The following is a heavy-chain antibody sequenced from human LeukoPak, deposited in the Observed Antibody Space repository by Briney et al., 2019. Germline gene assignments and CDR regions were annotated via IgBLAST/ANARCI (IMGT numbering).Heavy chain of an antibody. CDR2: IYPGDSDT. Sequence: GESLKISCKGSGYSFTSYWIGWVRQMPGKGLEWMGTIYPGDSDTRYSPSFQGQVTISADKSISTAYLQWSSLKASDTAMYYCARSLGPKYCSSTSCYNWFDPWGQGTLVTVSS. D-gene: IGHD2-2*01. J-gene: IGHJ5*02. CDR1: GYSFTSYW. CDR3: ARSLGPKYCSSTSCYNWFDP. V-gene: IGHV5-51*01.